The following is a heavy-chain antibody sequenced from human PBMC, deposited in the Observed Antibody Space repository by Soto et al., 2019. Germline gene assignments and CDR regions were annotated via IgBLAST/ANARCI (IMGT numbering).Heavy chain of an antibody. D-gene: IGHD3-10*01. Sequence: SETLSLTCTVSGGSISSYYWSWIRQPPGKGLEWIGYIYYSGSTNYNPSLKSRVTISVDTSKNQFSLKLSSVTAADTAVYYCARDRLWFGETLYYYYYMDVWGKGTTVTV. V-gene: IGHV4-59*01. CDR1: GGSISSYY. J-gene: IGHJ6*03. CDR3: ARDRLWFGETLYYYYYMDV. CDR2: IYYSGST.